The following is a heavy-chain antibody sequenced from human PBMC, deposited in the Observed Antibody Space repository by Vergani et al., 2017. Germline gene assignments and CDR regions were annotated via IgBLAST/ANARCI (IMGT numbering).Heavy chain of an antibody. Sequence: VQLVESGGGLVKPGGSLRLSCAASGFTFSDYYMSWIRQAPGKGLEWVSAISGSGGSTYYADSVKGRFTISRDNSKNTLYLQMNSLRAEDTAVYYCAKGAHDYSNPYYFDYWGQGTLVTVSS. V-gene: IGHV3-23*04. D-gene: IGHD4-11*01. CDR3: AKGAHDYSNPYYFDY. CDR2: ISGSGGST. CDR1: GFTFSDYY. J-gene: IGHJ4*02.